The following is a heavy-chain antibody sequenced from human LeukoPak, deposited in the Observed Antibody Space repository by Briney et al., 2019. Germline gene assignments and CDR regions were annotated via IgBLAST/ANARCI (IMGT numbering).Heavy chain of an antibody. CDR2: IYHSGST. CDR1: GGSISSYY. J-gene: IGHJ2*01. D-gene: IGHD6-6*01. V-gene: IGHV4-59*12. Sequence: SETLSLTCTVSGGSISSYYWSWIRQPPGKGLEWIGEIYHSGSTNYNPSLKSRVTISVDKSKNQFSLKLSSVTAADTAVYYCARFVEGWYFDLWGRGTLVTVSS. CDR3: ARFVEGWYFDL.